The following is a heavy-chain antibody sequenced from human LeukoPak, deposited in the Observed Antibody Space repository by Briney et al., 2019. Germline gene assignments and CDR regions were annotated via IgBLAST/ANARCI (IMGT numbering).Heavy chain of an antibody. Sequence: GGSLRLSCAASGFTFDDYAMHWVRQAPGKGLEWVSGISWNSGSIGYADSVKGRFTISRDNAKNSLYLQMNSLRAEDAALYYCAKDSAFDILTGSYLDYWGQGTLVTVSS. CDR1: GFTFDDYA. CDR3: AKDSAFDILTGSYLDY. CDR2: ISWNSGSI. D-gene: IGHD3-9*01. V-gene: IGHV3-9*01. J-gene: IGHJ4*02.